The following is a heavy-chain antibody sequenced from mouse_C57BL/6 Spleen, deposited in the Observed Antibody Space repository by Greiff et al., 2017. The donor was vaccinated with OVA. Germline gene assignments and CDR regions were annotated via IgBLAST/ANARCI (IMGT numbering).Heavy chain of an antibody. J-gene: IGHJ2*01. CDR2: IDPSDSYT. CDR3: ARGGVQGFDY. CDR1: GYTFTSYW. V-gene: IGHV1-59*01. Sequence: QVQLQQPGAELVRPGTSVKLSCKASGYTFTSYWMHWVKQRPGQGLEWIGVIDPSDSYTNYNQKFKGKATLTVDTSSSTAYMQLSSLTSEDSAVYYCARGGVQGFDYWGQGTTLTVSS.